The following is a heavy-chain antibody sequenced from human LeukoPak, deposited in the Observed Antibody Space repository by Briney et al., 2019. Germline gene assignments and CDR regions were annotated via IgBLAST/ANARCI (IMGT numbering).Heavy chain of an antibody. CDR3: ARDRLSANAFDM. D-gene: IGHD2-21*02. Sequence: SETLSLTCSVSGGSITNYYWNWMRQPPGKGLEWIGYISHIGSTNYNPSLKSRLTISVDRSKNQFYLKLTSVTAADTAIYYCARDRLSANAFDMWGRGTVVTVSS. V-gene: IGHV4-59*01. CDR2: ISHIGST. CDR1: GGSITNYY. J-gene: IGHJ3*02.